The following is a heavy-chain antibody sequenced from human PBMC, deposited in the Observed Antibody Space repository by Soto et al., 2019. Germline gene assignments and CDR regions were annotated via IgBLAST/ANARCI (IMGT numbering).Heavy chain of an antibody. CDR3: ARVAYSSSWYYYYGMDV. CDR1: GDSVSSNSAA. CDR2: TYYRSKWYN. Sequence: SQTLSLTCAISGDSVSSNSAAWNWIRQSPSRGLEWLGRTYYRSKWYNDYAVYVKSRITINPDTSKNQSSLQLNSVTPEDTAVYYCARVAYSSSWYYYYGMDVRAKGTTVTVSS. V-gene: IGHV6-1*01. J-gene: IGHJ6*04. D-gene: IGHD6-13*01.